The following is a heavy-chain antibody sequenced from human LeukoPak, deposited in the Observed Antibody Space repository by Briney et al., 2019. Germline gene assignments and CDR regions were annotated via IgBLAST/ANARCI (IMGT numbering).Heavy chain of an antibody. CDR3: ARDPQSNYSGRSDY. CDR1: GYTFTSYG. V-gene: IGHV1-18*01. CDR2: ISAYNGNT. D-gene: IGHD1-26*01. Sequence: ASVKVSCKASGYTFTSYGISWVRQAPGQGLEWMGWISAYNGNTNYAQELQGRVTMTTDTSTSTAYMELRSLRSDDTAVYYCARDPQSNYSGRSDYWGQGTLVTVSS. J-gene: IGHJ4*02.